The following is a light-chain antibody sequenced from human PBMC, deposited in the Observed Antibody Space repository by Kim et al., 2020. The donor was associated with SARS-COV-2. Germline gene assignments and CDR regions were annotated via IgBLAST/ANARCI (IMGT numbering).Light chain of an antibody. J-gene: IGLJ2*01. V-gene: IGLV3-1*01. Sequence: SYELTQPPSVSVSPGQTASITCSGDKLGYKYACWYQQKPGQPPVLVIYQDSKRPSGIPERFSGSNSGNTATLTISGTQAMDEADYYCQAWDSSTVVFGGGTQLTVL. CDR3: QAWDSSTVV. CDR1: KLGYKY. CDR2: QDS.